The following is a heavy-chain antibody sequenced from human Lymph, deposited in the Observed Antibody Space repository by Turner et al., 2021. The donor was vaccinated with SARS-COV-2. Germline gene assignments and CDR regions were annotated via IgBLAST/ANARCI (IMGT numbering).Heavy chain of an antibody. J-gene: IGHJ4*02. CDR2: IWYVGSNK. CDR3: ARGSGAGDY. Sequence: QVQLVESGGGVVQPGRSLRLSCAASGFTFSSYGMPWVRQAPGKGLEWVAVIWYVGSNKYYADSVKGRFTISRDNSKNTLYLQMNSLRAEDTALYYCARGSGAGDYWGQGTLVTVSS. CDR1: GFTFSSYG. V-gene: IGHV3-33*01. D-gene: IGHD7-27*01.